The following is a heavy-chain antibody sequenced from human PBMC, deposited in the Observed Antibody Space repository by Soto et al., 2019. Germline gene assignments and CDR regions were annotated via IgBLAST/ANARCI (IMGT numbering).Heavy chain of an antibody. CDR3: ARRGSSSWYGLGDAFDI. CDR1: GGSISSSSYY. V-gene: IGHV4-39*01. D-gene: IGHD6-13*01. Sequence: SETLSLTCTVSGGSISSSSYYWGWIRQPPGKGLEWIGSIYYSGSTYYNPSLKSRVTISVDTSKNQFSLKLSSVTAADTAVYYCARRGSSSWYGLGDAFDIWGQGTMVTVSS. J-gene: IGHJ3*02. CDR2: IYYSGST.